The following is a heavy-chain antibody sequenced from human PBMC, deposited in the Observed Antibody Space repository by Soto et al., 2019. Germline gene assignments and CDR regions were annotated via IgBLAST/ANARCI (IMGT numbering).Heavy chain of an antibody. J-gene: IGHJ6*02. CDR1: GFTFSSFW. CDR3: AREGVYGMHV. V-gene: IGHV3-7*03. D-gene: IGHD3-16*01. CDR2: IKQDGSDK. Sequence: ESGGGLVQPGGSLRLACAASGFTFSSFWMSWVRQAPGKGLEWVADIKQDGSDKYYVDSVMGRFTISRDNAQNSLYLQMNSLRAEDTAVYYCAREGVYGMHVWGQGTTVTVSS.